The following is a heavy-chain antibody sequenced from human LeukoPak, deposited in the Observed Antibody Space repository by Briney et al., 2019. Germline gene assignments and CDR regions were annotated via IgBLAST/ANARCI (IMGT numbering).Heavy chain of an antibody. V-gene: IGHV3-13*01. CDR3: VRSFKGAPPS. Sequence: GGSLRLSCAPSGFTLSTYDMHWVRQGPGEGLEWVAAVGTSGHTFYPDSVKGQFTISRENARNSVYLQMNSLRAGDTAVYYCVRSFKGAPPSGARGTLATVPS. CDR1: GFTLSTYD. D-gene: IGHD1-26*01. CDR2: VGTSGHT. J-gene: IGHJ4*02.